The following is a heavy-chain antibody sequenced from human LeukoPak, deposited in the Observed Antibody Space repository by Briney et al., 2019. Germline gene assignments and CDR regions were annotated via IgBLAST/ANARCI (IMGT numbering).Heavy chain of an antibody. Sequence: GGSLRLSCAASGFTFSSYAMSWVRQAPGKGLEWVSGLSGTGGSRYYADSVKGRFAISRDNSKNTLYLQMNSLRVEDTAVYYCANTRDDCSRSSCSFLWGQGTLVTVSS. CDR2: LSGTGGSR. D-gene: IGHD2-2*01. J-gene: IGHJ4*02. V-gene: IGHV3-23*01. CDR3: ANTRDDCSRSSCSFL. CDR1: GFTFSSYA.